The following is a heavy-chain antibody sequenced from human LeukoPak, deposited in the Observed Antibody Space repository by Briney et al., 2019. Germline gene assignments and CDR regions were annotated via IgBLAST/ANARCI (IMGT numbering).Heavy chain of an antibody. J-gene: IGHJ4*02. Sequence: GGSLRLSCAASGFTFRSYWMHWVRQAPGKGLEWVSRVIRDGSFTNYADSVEGRFTISRDNAKNTLYLQMSSLRAEDTAVYFCVRDGDDFNFDYWGQGSLVTVSS. CDR1: GFTFRSYW. V-gene: IGHV3-74*01. D-gene: IGHD5-24*01. CDR2: VIRDGSFT. CDR3: VRDGDDFNFDY.